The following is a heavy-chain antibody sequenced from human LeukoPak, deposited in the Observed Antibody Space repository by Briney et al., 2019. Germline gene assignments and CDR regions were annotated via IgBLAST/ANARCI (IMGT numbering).Heavy chain of an antibody. CDR1: GGTFSRCN. CDR3: ARVLETDCSGGSCYSGLEY. Sequence: GGALRLSCAASGGTFSRCNMNWVRQPPGKGLEGVASISRSGSYIYYADSVKGRFTISRDNAQNSLFLQMNSLRVEDTAVYYCARVLETDCSGGSCYSGLEYWGQETLLTVSS. J-gene: IGHJ4*02. D-gene: IGHD2-15*01. V-gene: IGHV3-21*01. CDR2: ISRSGSYI.